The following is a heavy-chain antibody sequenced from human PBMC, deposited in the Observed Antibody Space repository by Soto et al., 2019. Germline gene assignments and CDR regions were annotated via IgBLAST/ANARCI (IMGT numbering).Heavy chain of an antibody. D-gene: IGHD2-15*01. CDR1: GFTFSSYA. Sequence: EVQLLESGGGLVQPGGSLRLSCAASGFTFSSYAMSWVRQAPGKGLEWVSAISGSGGSTYYADSVKGRFTISRDNSKNTLDLQMNSMRAEDTAVYYCAKAGMGGSCSGGSCYYLIDDWGQGTLVTVSS. CDR2: ISGSGGST. CDR3: AKAGMGGSCSGGSCYYLIDD. J-gene: IGHJ4*02. V-gene: IGHV3-23*01.